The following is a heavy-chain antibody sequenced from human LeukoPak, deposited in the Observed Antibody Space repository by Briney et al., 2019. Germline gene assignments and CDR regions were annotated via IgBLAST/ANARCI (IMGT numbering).Heavy chain of an antibody. CDR3: ARALGSGGRCYFYVLDV. CDR1: GFTFSSYE. Sequence: GGSLRLSCAASGFTFSSYEMNWVRQAPGKGLEWVSYISSSGSTIYYADSVKGRFTVSRDNSKNTLYLQVNSPRAEDTAVYYCARALGSGGRCYFYVLDVWGQGTTVTVSS. V-gene: IGHV3-48*03. D-gene: IGHD2-15*01. J-gene: IGHJ6*02. CDR2: ISSSGSTI.